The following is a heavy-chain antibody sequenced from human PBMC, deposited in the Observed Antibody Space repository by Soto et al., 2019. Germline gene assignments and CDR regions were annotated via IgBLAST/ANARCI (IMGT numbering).Heavy chain of an antibody. J-gene: IGHJ2*01. Sequence: PSETLSLTCTVSGGSMSSGDYYWSWIRQPPGKGLEWIGYIYNSGRTYHNPSLKSRVTMSVDTSKNQFSLNLSSVSAADTAVYYCAAFLGAYWYFDLWGRGTLVTVS. CDR3: AAFLGAYWYFDL. V-gene: IGHV4-30-4*01. CDR2: IYNSGRT. CDR1: GGSMSSGDYY. D-gene: IGHD1-26*01.